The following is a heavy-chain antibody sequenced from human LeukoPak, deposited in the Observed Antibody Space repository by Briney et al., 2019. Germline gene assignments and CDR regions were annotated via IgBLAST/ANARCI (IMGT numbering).Heavy chain of an antibody. CDR2: IGYNGRSK. Sequence: GGSLRLSCAASGFTFSNYGMHWVRQAPGKGLEWVAFIGYNGRSKYYGDSVKGRFTISRDNSKSTLYLQMNSLRGEETAVYYCGLSWRRDDAFDIWGQGTMVTVSS. J-gene: IGHJ3*02. CDR1: GFTFSNYG. V-gene: IGHV3-30*02. D-gene: IGHD6-25*01. CDR3: GLSWRRDDAFDI.